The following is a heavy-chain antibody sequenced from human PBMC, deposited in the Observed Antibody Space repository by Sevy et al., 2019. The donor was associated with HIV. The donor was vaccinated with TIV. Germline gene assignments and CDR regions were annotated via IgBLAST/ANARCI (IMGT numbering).Heavy chain of an antibody. CDR1: GLSFEDYG. J-gene: IGHJ6*02. V-gene: IGHV3-9*01. D-gene: IGHD3-16*01. CDR2: INYNSGRV. Sequence: GGSLRLSCATFGLSFEDYGMHWVRQSPEKGLEWVAGINYNSGRVGYADSVKGRFTVSRDNAKASLYLQMTSLKPEDAALYYCVKGRITGAAYYYGLDVWAQGTTVTVSS. CDR3: VKGRITGAAYYYGLDV.